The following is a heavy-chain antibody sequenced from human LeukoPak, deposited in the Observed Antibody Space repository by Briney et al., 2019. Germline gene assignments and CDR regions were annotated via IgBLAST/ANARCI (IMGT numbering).Heavy chain of an antibody. CDR2: INRSGST. V-gene: IGHV4-34*01. CDR3: ARFGTY. CDR1: GVSFSGYF. Sequence: SETLSLTRAVYGVSFSGYFWSWIRQPPGKRLEWIGEINRSGSTTYNPSLKSRVTISVDTSKNQFSLKLNSVTAADTAVYYCARFGTYWGQGILVTVSS. J-gene: IGHJ4*02. D-gene: IGHD3-10*01.